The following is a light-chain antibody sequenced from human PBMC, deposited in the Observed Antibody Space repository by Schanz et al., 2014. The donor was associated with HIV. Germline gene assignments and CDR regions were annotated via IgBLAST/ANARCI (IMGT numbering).Light chain of an antibody. Sequence: QSVLTQPPSVSAAPGQKVTISCSGSTSNIANNFVSWYQQLPGTAPKLLIYDNYKRPSEIPDRFSGSKSGTSATLGITGLQTGDEADYYCGTWDSSLSVVLFGGGTKLTVL. CDR1: TSNIANNF. CDR2: DNY. V-gene: IGLV1-51*01. CDR3: GTWDSSLSVVL. J-gene: IGLJ2*01.